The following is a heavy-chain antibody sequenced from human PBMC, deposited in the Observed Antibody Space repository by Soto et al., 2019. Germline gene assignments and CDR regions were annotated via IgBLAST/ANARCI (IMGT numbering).Heavy chain of an antibody. V-gene: IGHV3-30*18. J-gene: IGHJ2*01. CDR2: ISHDGGNE. Sequence: QVHLEESGGGVVQPGRSLRLSCAASGFSFSTYGMHWVRQAPGKGLEWVAVISHDGGNEYYADSVKGQCTISRDSSKNTVYLQMNNVRAEETAVYYCAKAPSSGYTEGYFDFCGLGTLVSVSS. CDR1: GFSFSTYG. D-gene: IGHD3-22*01. CDR3: AKAPSSGYTEGYFDF.